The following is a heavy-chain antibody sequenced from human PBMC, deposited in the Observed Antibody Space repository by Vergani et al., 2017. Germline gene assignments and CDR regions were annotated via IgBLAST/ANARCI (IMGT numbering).Heavy chain of an antibody. D-gene: IGHD3-22*01. CDR2: ISAYNGNT. CDR1: GYTFTSYV. CDR3: AREALYYYDSSGYPDY. J-gene: IGHJ4*02. Sequence: QVQLVQSGAEVKKPGASVKVSCKASGYTFTSYVISWVRQAPGQGLEWMGWISAYNGNTNYAQKLQGRVTMITDTSTSTAYMELRSLRSDDTAVYYCAREALYYYDSSGYPDYWGQGTLVTVSS. V-gene: IGHV1-18*04.